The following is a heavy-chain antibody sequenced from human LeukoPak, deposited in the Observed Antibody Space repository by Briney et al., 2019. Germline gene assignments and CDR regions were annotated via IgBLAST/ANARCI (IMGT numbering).Heavy chain of an antibody. V-gene: IGHV4-59*01. CDR3: ARVGGGSYLNLFYYYYGMDV. CDR1: GGSISSYY. D-gene: IGHD1-26*01. J-gene: IGHJ6*02. Sequence: SETLSLTCTVSGGSISSYYGSWIRQPPGKGVEWIGYIYYSGSTNYNRSLKSRVTISVDTSKNQFSLKLSSVTAADTAVYYCARVGGGSYLNLFYYYYGMDVWGQGTTVTVSS. CDR2: IYYSGST.